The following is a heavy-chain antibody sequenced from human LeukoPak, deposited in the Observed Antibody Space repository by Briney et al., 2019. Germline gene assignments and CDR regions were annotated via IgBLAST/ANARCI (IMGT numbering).Heavy chain of an antibody. CDR3: ARPTSDDGMDV. CDR1: GYSFTSYW. D-gene: IGHD5-24*01. CDR2: IYPGDSDT. V-gene: IGHV5-51*01. Sequence: GESLHISCKGSGYSFTSYWIGWPRQMPGKGLEWMGIIYPGDSDTRYSPSFQGQVTISADKSIRTPYLQWSSLKASDTAILYCARPTSDDGMDVWGQGTTVTVSS. J-gene: IGHJ6*02.